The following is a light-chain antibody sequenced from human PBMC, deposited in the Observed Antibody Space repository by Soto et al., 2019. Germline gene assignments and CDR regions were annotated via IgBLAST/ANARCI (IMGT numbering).Light chain of an antibody. Sequence: QSALTQPASVSGSLGQSITIFCTGSRSDIGSYDFVSWYQHRPGKAPKLIIFQVTGRPSGVSSRFSGSKSDYTASLTISGLQPEDEADYYCSSYTSSTTRWIFGGGTQLTVL. J-gene: IGLJ3*02. CDR3: SSYTSSTTRWI. CDR2: QVT. V-gene: IGLV2-14*01. CDR1: RSDIGSYDF.